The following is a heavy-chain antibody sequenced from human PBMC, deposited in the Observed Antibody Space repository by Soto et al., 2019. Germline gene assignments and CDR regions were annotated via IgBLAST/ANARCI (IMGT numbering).Heavy chain of an antibody. CDR3: VRSVPAATWAYNGMDV. J-gene: IGHJ6*02. D-gene: IGHD2-15*01. Sequence: SETLSLTCAVSGGSVESSSCWSWVRQAPGKGLEWIGEIYHSGTFNYNPSLASRVSVSVDKSTNQFSLNLNSVTAADTAVYYCVRSVPAATWAYNGMDVWGQGTTVPVYS. V-gene: IGHV4-4*02. CDR1: GGSVESSSC. CDR2: IYHSGTF.